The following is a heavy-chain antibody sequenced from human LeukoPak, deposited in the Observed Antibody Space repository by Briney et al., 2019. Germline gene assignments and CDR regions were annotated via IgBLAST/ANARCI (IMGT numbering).Heavy chain of an antibody. CDR3: ASEVGGSGRVYYYYGMDV. V-gene: IGHV3-15*01. D-gene: IGHD3-10*01. Sequence: GGSLRLSCAASGFTFSNAWMSWVRQAPGKGLEWVGRIKSKTDGGTTDYAAPVKGRFTISRDDSKNTLYLQMNSLRAEDTAVYYCASEVGGSGRVYYYYGMDVWGQGTTVTVSS. J-gene: IGHJ6*02. CDR1: GFTFSNAW. CDR2: IKSKTDGGTT.